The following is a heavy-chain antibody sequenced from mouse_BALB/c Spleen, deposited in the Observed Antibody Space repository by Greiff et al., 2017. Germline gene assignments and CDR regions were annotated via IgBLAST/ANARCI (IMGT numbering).Heavy chain of an antibody. J-gene: IGHJ4*01. CDR2: ISSGSSTI. CDR3: ARRGYDYYYYAMDY. V-gene: IGHV5-17*02. Sequence: DVQLQESGGGLVQPGGSRKLSCAASGFTFSSFGMHWVRQAPEKGLEWVAYISSGSSTIYYADTVKGRFTISRDNPKNTLFLQMTSLRSEDTAMYYCARRGYDYYYYAMDYWGQGTSVTVSS. CDR1: GFTFSSFG. D-gene: IGHD2-4*01.